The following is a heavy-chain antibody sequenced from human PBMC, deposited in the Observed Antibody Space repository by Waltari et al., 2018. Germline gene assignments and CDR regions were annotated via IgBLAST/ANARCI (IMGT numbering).Heavy chain of an antibody. CDR3: ALGGDSSGYYYYGYYYGMDV. Sequence: QVQLMQSGAEVKKPGASVKVSCKASGYTFTSYGISWVRQAPGQGLEWMGWISAYNGNTNYAQKLQGRVTMTTDTSTSTAYMELRSLRSDDTAVYYCALGGDSSGYYYYGYYYGMDVWGQGTTVTVSS. CDR2: ISAYNGNT. CDR1: GYTFTSYG. J-gene: IGHJ6*02. V-gene: IGHV1-18*01. D-gene: IGHD3-22*01.